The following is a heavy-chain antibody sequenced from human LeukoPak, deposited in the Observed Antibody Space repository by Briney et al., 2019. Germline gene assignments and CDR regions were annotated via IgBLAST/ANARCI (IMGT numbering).Heavy chain of an antibody. CDR2: INSSSSYI. V-gene: IGHV3-21*03. J-gene: IGHJ4*02. CDR1: GFTFSSYS. Sequence: GGSLRLSCAASGFTFSSYSMSWVRQAPGEGLEWVSSINSSSSYIYYADSLKGRFTISRDNAKNSLYLQMNSLRVEDTAVYYCARGVSAGVVTARTRGFDYWGQGTLVTVAS. D-gene: IGHD2-15*01. CDR3: ARGVSAGVVTARTRGFDY.